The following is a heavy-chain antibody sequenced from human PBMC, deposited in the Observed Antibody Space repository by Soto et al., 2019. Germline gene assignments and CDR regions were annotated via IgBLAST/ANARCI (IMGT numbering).Heavy chain of an antibody. D-gene: IGHD4-17*01. CDR2: IRSKANNYAT. Sequence: EVQLVESGGGLVQPGESLKLSCAVSGFTFSGSAMHWVRQASGKGLEWVGRIRSKANNYATAYAASVKGRFTISRDDSKHTAYLQMNSLKFEDTAVYYCTSVYGDYVRDYWGKGTLVTVS. CDR1: GFTFSGSA. CDR3: TSVYGDYVRDY. J-gene: IGHJ4*02. V-gene: IGHV3-73*01.